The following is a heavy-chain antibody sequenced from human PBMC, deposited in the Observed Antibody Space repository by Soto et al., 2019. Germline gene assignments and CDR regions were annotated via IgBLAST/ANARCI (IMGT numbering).Heavy chain of an antibody. D-gene: IGHD1-26*01. Sequence: EVQLVESGGGLVQPGGSLRLSCAASKFSFSGYWMHWVRQAPGKGLMWVSRVNPDGSTTTYADSVKGRFTISRDNAKNTVFLQMNSLSADHTAVYYCAKVASGSYDWFDPWGQGTLVTVSS. J-gene: IGHJ5*02. CDR2: VNPDGSTT. V-gene: IGHV3-74*01. CDR1: KFSFSGYW. CDR3: AKVASGSYDWFDP.